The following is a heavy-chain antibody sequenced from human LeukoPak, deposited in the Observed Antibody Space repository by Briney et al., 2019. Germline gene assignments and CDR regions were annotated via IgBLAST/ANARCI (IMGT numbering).Heavy chain of an antibody. CDR2: ISSSSFKI. CDR3: AKDPNGDYVGAFDT. D-gene: IGHD4-17*01. Sequence: GGSLRLSCAASEFTFVRYAMNWVRQAPGKGLEWVSYISSSSFKIGYADSVKGRFTISRDNSKNSLYLQMNSLRAEDAAVYYCAKDPNGDYVGAFDTWGQGTMVIVSS. V-gene: IGHV3-48*04. J-gene: IGHJ3*02. CDR1: EFTFVRYA.